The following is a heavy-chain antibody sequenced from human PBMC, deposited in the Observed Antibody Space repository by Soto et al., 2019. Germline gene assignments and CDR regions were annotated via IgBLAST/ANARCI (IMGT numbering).Heavy chain of an antibody. Sequence: GGSLRLSCAASGFTFDDYGMSWVRQAPGKGLEWVSVIYSGGSTYYADSVKGRFTISRDNAKNSLYLQMNSLRAEDTAVYYCARSVWFGELLPQPYYYYGMDVWGQGTTVTVSS. CDR2: IYSGGST. CDR3: ARSVWFGELLPQPYYYYGMDV. D-gene: IGHD3-10*01. CDR1: GFTFDDYG. J-gene: IGHJ6*02. V-gene: IGHV3-20*04.